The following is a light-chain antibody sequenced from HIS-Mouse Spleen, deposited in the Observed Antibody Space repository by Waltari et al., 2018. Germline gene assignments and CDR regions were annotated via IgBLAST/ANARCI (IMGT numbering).Light chain of an antibody. CDR2: EDS. J-gene: IGLJ2*01. Sequence: SYELTQPPSVSVSPGQTARITCSGDALPKKYAYWYQQKSGPAPVLVIHEDSKRPSGNPERFSGSSSGTMATLTISGAQVEDEADYYCYSTDSSGNHRVFGGGTKLTVL. CDR1: ALPKKY. V-gene: IGLV3-10*01. CDR3: YSTDSSGNHRV.